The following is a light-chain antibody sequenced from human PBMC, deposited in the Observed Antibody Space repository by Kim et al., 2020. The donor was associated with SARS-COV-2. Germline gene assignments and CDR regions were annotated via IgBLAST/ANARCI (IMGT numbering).Light chain of an antibody. J-gene: IGLJ3*02. Sequence: LTQPHSVSESPGKTVTISCTRSSGSIASNYVQWYLQRPGSSPTTVIYEDNQRPSGVPDRFSGSIDSSSNSASLTISGLKTEDEADYYCQSYDSSNRVFGGGTQLTVL. CDR3: QSYDSSNRV. CDR1: SGSIASNY. CDR2: EDN. V-gene: IGLV6-57*01.